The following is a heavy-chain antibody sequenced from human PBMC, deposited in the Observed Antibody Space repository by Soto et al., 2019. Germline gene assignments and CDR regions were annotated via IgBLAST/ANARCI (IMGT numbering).Heavy chain of an antibody. CDR1: GGSFSGYY. Sequence: PSETLSLTCAVYGGSFSGYYWSWIRQPPGKGLERIGEINHGGSIHYNPSLKSRVTISAETSKNQFSLNLRSLTAADTALYYCARGSQWLDYWGKGALVTVSS. J-gene: IGHJ4*02. CDR3: ARGSQWLDY. CDR2: INHGGSI. V-gene: IGHV4-34*01. D-gene: IGHD6-19*01.